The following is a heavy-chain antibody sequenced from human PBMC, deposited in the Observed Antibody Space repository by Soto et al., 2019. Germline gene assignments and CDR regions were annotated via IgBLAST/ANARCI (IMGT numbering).Heavy chain of an antibody. CDR2: IYYSGST. CDR1: GGSISSSSYY. J-gene: IGHJ4*02. D-gene: IGHD3-9*01. CDR3: ARGGYDILTGYYPVPFDY. Sequence: PSETLSHSCSGSGGSISSSSYYWRWIRQPTAKGLEWIGSIYYSGSTYYNPSLKSRVTISVDTSKNQFSLKLSSVTAADTAVYYCARGGYDILTGYYPVPFDYWGQGTLVTVS. V-gene: IGHV4-39*07.